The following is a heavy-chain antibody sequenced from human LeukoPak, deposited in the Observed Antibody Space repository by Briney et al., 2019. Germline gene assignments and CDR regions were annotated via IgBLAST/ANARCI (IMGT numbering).Heavy chain of an antibody. Sequence: GGSLRLSCAASGFTFRSYGMHWVRQAPGKGLEWVAVISYDASKSYYADSVKGRFTISRDNSKNTLFLQMNSLSAEDSAIYYCAKDVSGSYTFDYWGQGTLVTVSS. J-gene: IGHJ4*02. CDR1: GFTFRSYG. D-gene: IGHD3-10*01. CDR3: AKDVSGSYTFDY. V-gene: IGHV3-30*18. CDR2: ISYDASKS.